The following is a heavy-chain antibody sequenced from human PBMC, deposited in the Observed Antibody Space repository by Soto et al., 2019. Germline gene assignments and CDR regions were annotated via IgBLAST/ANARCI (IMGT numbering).Heavy chain of an antibody. Sequence: HPGGSLRLSCAASGFIFSSYGMNWVRQAPGKGLEWVSYISTGGNTIYYADSVQGRFTISRDNAKNSLFLQMNSLRDEDTAVYYCARAFNKPYGDYDVGYFDFWGQGTLVTVSS. CDR3: ARAFNKPYGDYDVGYFDF. D-gene: IGHD4-17*01. J-gene: IGHJ4*02. CDR1: GFIFSSYG. CDR2: ISTGGNTI. V-gene: IGHV3-48*02.